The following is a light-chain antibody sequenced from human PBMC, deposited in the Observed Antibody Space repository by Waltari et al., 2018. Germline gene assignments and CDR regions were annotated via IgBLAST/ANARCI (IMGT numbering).Light chain of an antibody. J-gene: IGLJ3*02. CDR1: ELPNKY. V-gene: IGLV3-10*01. CDR3: YSTDYTGNYWV. CDR2: EDT. Sequence: SYELTQPPSVSVSPGHTARITCSGQELPNKYAYWYRQKSGQAPVLVIYEDTKRPSGIPERFSASNSGAVATLTITGAQVEDEADYYCYSTDYTGNYWVFGGGTKLTVL.